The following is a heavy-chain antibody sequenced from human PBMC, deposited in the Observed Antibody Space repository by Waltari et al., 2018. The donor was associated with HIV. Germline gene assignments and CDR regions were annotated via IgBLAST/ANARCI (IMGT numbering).Heavy chain of an antibody. CDR1: GFTFSNSA. V-gene: IGHV3-23*01. J-gene: IGHJ2*01. CDR3: AKGRDCGGNCYYYFHI. Sequence: EVQLLESGGGLVQPGGSLRLSCAASGFTFSNSALNWVRQAPGKGVECGATIGGISGAEFYAATVNGRFTISKDKSKSTLFLQLNSLRAEDTAVYYWAKGRDCGGNCYYYFHIWGRGTLVTVSS. CDR2: IGGISGAE. D-gene: IGHD2-21*02.